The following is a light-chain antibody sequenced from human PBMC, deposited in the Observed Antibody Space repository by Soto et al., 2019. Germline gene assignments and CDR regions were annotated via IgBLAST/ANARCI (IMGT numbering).Light chain of an antibody. CDR2: GNN. V-gene: IGLV1-40*01. J-gene: IGLJ1*01. CDR1: NSNIGADYG. CDR3: QSYDSSLSGYV. Sequence: QSVLTQPPSVSGAPGHRVTISCTGTNSNIGADYGVQWYQQFPGTAPKLLIYGNNNRPSGVSDRFSGSKSATSASLAITGLQPGDEADYYCQSYDSSLSGYVFGTGTKLTVL.